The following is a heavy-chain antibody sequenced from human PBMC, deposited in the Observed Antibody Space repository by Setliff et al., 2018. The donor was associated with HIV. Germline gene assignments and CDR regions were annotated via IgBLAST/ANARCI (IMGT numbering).Heavy chain of an antibody. J-gene: IGHJ4*02. V-gene: IGHV4-34*01. Sequence: SETLSLTCAVHGGSFTTYHWSWIRQPPGKGLEWIAEINYKGGSNFNPSLRSRVTILVDSSKREVSLKLNSVAAADTAVYYCARAGEYGDFDGFDYWGQGTPVTVSS. CDR1: GGSFTTYH. D-gene: IGHD4-17*01. CDR3: ARAGEYGDFDGFDY. CDR2: INYKGGS.